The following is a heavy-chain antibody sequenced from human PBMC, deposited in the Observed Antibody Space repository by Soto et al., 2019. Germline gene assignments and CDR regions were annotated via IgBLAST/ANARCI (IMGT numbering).Heavy chain of an antibody. D-gene: IGHD3-3*01. CDR2: ISGSGGST. V-gene: IGHV3-23*01. CDR1: GFTFSSYA. Sequence: GSLRLSCAASGFTFSSYAMSWVRQAPGMGLEWVSAISGSGGSTYYADSVKGRFTISRDNSKNTLYLQMNSLRAEDTAVYYCAKDQGITIFGVVIPVDYWGRGTLVTVSS. J-gene: IGHJ4*02. CDR3: AKDQGITIFGVVIPVDY.